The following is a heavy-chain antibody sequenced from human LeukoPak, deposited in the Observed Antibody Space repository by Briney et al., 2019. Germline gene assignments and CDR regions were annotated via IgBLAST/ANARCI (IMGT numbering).Heavy chain of an antibody. CDR3: ARDRGPYYDSSGYYI. D-gene: IGHD3-22*01. J-gene: IGHJ4*02. CDR2: IIPILGIA. Sequence: GASVKVSCKASGYTFTSYYMHWVRQAPGQGLEWMGRIIPILGIANYAQKFQGRVTITADKSTSTAYMELSSLRSEDTAVYYCARDRGPYYDSSGYYIWGQGTLVTVSS. CDR1: GYTFTSYY. V-gene: IGHV1-69*04.